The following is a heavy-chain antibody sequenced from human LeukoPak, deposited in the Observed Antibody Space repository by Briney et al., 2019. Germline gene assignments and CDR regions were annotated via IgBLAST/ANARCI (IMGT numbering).Heavy chain of an antibody. J-gene: IGHJ4*02. Sequence: SETLSLTCTVSAGSISSSSYYWGWIRQPPGKGLEWIGSIYYSGSTYYNPSLKSRVTISVDTSKNQFSLKVSSVTAADTAVYYCARPGNSDVRLFHYWGQGTLVTVSS. CDR1: AGSISSSSYY. V-gene: IGHV4-39*01. D-gene: IGHD4-23*01. CDR2: IYYSGST. CDR3: ARPGNSDVRLFHY.